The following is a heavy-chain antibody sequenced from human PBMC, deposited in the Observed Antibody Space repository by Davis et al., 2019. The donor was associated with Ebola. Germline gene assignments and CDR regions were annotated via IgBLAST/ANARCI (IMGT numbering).Heavy chain of an antibody. D-gene: IGHD3-3*01. CDR1: GYTFTSYG. V-gene: IGHV1-18*01. Sequence: ASVKVSCKASGYTFTSYGISWVRQAPGQGLEWMGWINPNAGNTKYEQKFQGRVTITRDMSTTTAYMELTGLRSDDTAVYYCARGSGFWSGYFMAYFEHWGQGTVVTV. CDR3: ARGSGFWSGYFMAYFEH. J-gene: IGHJ4*02. CDR2: INPNAGNT.